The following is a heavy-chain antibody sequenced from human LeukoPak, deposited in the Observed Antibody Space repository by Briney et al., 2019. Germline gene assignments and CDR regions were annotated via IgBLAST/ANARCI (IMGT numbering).Heavy chain of an antibody. D-gene: IGHD4-17*01. CDR1: GGSISSYY. CDR3: ARQGHGDYAIFDY. J-gene: IGHJ4*02. CDR2: IYYSGST. Sequence: PSETLSLTCTVSGGSISSYYWSWIRQPPGKGLEWIGYIYYSGSTNYNPSLKSRVTISVDTSKKQFSLKLSSVTAADTAVYYCARQGHGDYAIFDYWGQGTLVTVSS. V-gene: IGHV4-59*08.